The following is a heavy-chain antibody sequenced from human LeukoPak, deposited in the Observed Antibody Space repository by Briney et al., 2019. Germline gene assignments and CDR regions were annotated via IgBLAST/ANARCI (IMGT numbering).Heavy chain of an antibody. CDR3: ARRWGRGYYFDL. D-gene: IGHD3-22*01. CDR2: IYYTGIT. Sequence: SETLSLTCTVSGGSISSSSAYWGWIRQPPGKGLEWIGYIYYTGITNYNPSLKSRVTISVDTSNNQFSLKLTSVTAADTAVYYCARRWGRGYYFDLWGQGTLVTVSS. CDR1: GGSISSSSAY. V-gene: IGHV4-61*05. J-gene: IGHJ4*02.